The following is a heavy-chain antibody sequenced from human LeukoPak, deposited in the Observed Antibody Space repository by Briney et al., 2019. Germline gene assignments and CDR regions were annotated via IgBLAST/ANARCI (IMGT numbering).Heavy chain of an antibody. CDR3: ARKGALWFGELFHYMDV. V-gene: IGHV1-69*13. J-gene: IGHJ6*03. CDR2: IIPIFGTA. D-gene: IGHD3-10*01. Sequence: SVKVSCKASGGTFSSYAISWVRQAPGQGLEWMGGIIPIFGTANYAQKFQGRVTITADESTSTAYMELSSLRSEDTAVYYCARKGALWFGELFHYMDVWGKGATVTVSS. CDR1: GGTFSSYA.